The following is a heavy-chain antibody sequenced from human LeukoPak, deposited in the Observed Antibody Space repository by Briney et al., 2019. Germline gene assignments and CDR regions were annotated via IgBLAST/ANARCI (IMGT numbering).Heavy chain of an antibody. V-gene: IGHV3-21*01. Sequence: PGGSLRLSCAASGFTFSSYAMSWVRQAPGKGLEWVSSISSSSNYIYYADSVKGRFTISRDNAKNSLYLQMNSLRAEDTAVYYCARGGPVVRGVITTAFDYWGQGTLVTVSS. D-gene: IGHD3-10*01. CDR1: GFTFSSYA. CDR2: ISSSSNYI. CDR3: ARGGPVVRGVITTAFDY. J-gene: IGHJ4*02.